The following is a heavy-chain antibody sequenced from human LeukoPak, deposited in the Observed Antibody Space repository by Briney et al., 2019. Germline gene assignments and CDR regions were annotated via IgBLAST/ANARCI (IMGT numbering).Heavy chain of an antibody. CDR3: ARVGNYLDY. D-gene: IGHD1-26*01. V-gene: IGHV3-72*01. CDR2: IRNKDNKYII. J-gene: IGHJ4*02. CDR1: GFTFSAHY. Sequence: GGTLRLSCAASGFTFSAHYMDWVRQTPGKGLEWVGRIRNKDNKYIIEYAASVKGRFTISRDDSKNKLYLQMNSLKTEDTAVYYCARVGNYLDYWGQGTLVIVSS.